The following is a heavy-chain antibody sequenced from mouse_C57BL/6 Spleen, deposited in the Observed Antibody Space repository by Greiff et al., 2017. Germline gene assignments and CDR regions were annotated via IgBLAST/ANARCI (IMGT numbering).Heavy chain of an antibody. V-gene: IGHV1-15*01. CDR3: TREGGRDY. CDR1: GYTFNDYE. D-gene: IGHD1-1*02. J-gene: IGHJ2*01. Sequence: QVQLQQSGAGLVRPGASVTLSCTASGYTFNDYEMHWVKQTPVHGLEWIGAIDPKTGGTASNQKFKGKAILTADKSSSTAYMELLSLTSEDSADYYCTREGGRDYWGQGTTLTVSS. CDR2: IDPKTGGT.